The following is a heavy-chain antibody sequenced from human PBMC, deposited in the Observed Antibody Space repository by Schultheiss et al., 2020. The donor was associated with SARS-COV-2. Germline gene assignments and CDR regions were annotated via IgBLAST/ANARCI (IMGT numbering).Heavy chain of an antibody. D-gene: IGHD2-21*02. CDR2: IYHSGST. V-gene: IGHV4-4*02. J-gene: IGHJ4*02. CDR3: ARARCGGDCYSTFDY. CDR1: GGSISSSNW. Sequence: SETLSLTCAVSGGSISSSNWWSWVRQPPGKGLEWIGEIYHSGSTNYNPSLKSRVTISVDKSKNQFSLKLSSVTAADTAVYYCARARCGGDCYSTFDYWGQGTLVTVSS.